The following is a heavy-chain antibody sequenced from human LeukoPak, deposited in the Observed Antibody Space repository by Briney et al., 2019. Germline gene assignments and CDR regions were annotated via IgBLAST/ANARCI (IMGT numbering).Heavy chain of an antibody. J-gene: IGHJ4*02. CDR2: IYDSGST. Sequence: SETLSLTHTVSGGSIRSSYYYWGWIRQPPGKGLEWIGSIYDSGSTYYNPSLKSRVTISVDTSKNQFSLKLNSVTAADTAVYYCARDPVGGSTIFDYWGQGTLVTVSS. D-gene: IGHD1-26*01. V-gene: IGHV4-39*02. CDR1: GGSIRSSYYY. CDR3: ARDPVGGSTIFDY.